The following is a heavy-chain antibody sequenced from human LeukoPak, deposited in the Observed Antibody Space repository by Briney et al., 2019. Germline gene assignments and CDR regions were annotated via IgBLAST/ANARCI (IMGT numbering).Heavy chain of an antibody. D-gene: IGHD3-3*01. CDR2: IIPIFGTA. V-gene: IGHV1-69*05. CDR1: GGTFSSYA. Sequence: GASVKVSCKASGGTFSSYAISWVRQAPGQGLEWMGGIIPIFGTANYAQKFQGRVTITTDESTSTAYMELSSLRSEDTAVYYCARGGRSAVFGYYYHMDVWGKGTTVTVSS. J-gene: IGHJ6*03. CDR3: ARGGRSAVFGYYYHMDV.